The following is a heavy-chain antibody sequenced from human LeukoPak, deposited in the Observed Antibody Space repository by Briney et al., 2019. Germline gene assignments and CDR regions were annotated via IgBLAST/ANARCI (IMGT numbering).Heavy chain of an antibody. CDR3: ARDRYYCTNGVCSNPFDY. Sequence: GGSLSPSFAASGFTFSRNWMGWARQVQGKGLEWVANIKQDGSEKYYVDSVKGRFTISRDNAKNSLYLQMNSLRAEDTAVYYCARDRYYCTNGVCSNPFDYWGQGTLVTVSS. V-gene: IGHV3-7*01. CDR2: IKQDGSEK. CDR1: GFTFSRNW. J-gene: IGHJ4*02. D-gene: IGHD2-8*01.